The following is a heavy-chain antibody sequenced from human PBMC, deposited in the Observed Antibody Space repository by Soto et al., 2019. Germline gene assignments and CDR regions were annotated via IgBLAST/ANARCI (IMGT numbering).Heavy chain of an antibody. CDR1: GYSFSSYV. CDR3: ARGPYGWGGSELDH. D-gene: IGHD3-10*01. Sequence: QVHLVQSGAEVKKPGASVKVSCKASGYSFSSYVLHWVRQAPGERPEWMGWIHAGTGGTKYSQVFQGRVAMTRDTSATTAYIELNSLRSEDTAVYFCARGPYGWGGSELDHWGQGTLVTVSS. CDR2: IHAGTGGT. V-gene: IGHV1-3*01. J-gene: IGHJ4*02.